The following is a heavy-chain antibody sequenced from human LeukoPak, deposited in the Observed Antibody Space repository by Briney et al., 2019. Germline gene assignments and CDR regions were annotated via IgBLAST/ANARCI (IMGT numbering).Heavy chain of an antibody. V-gene: IGHV3-9*01. D-gene: IGHD2-15*01. CDR2: ISWNSGNI. CDR3: AKDYRSSD. CDR1: GFTFHDYA. Sequence: GGSLRLSCAGAGFTFHDYAMHWVRQAPGKGLEWVSGISWNSGNIGYADSVKGRFTISRDDSKNTLYLQMNSLRAEDTAVYYCAKDYRSSDWGQGTLVTVSS. J-gene: IGHJ4*02.